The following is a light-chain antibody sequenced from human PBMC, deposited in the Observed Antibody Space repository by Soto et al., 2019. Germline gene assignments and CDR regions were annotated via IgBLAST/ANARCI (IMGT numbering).Light chain of an antibody. V-gene: IGKV3-15*01. J-gene: IGKJ2*01. CDR2: GAS. CDR3: QQFNKWPPYT. CDR1: QSVSSN. Sequence: EIVMTQSPATLSVSPGERATLSCRASQSVSSNLAWYQQKPGQAPRLLIYGASTRATGIPARFSGSGSGTEFPLNISSLQSENFSVYYCQQFNKWPPYTFGQGTKLEIK.